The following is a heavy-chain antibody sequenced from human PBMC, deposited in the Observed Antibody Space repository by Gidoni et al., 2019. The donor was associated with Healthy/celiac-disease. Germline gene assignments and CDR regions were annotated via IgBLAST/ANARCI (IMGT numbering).Heavy chain of an antibody. CDR2: ISWNSGSI. Sequence: TASGFTFDDYAMHWVRQAPGKGLEWVSGISWNSGSIGYADSVKGRFTISRDNAKNSLYLQMNSLRAEDTALYYCAKDKAARPPFSPFDYWGQGTLVTVSS. D-gene: IGHD6-6*01. CDR3: AKDKAARPPFSPFDY. V-gene: IGHV3-9*01. CDR1: GFTFDDYA. J-gene: IGHJ4*02.